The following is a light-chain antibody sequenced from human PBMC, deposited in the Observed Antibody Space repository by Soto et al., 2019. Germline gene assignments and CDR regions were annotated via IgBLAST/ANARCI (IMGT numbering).Light chain of an antibody. Sequence: QSVLTQPPSASGTPGQRVTISCSGSNSNIGSNTVNWYQQLPGTAPKLLISSHNKRPSGVPDRFSGSKSGTSASLAISGLQSEDEADYYCVAWDDSLSGVVFGGGTKLTVL. CDR1: NSNIGSNT. V-gene: IGLV1-44*01. J-gene: IGLJ3*02. CDR2: SHN. CDR3: VAWDDSLSGVV.